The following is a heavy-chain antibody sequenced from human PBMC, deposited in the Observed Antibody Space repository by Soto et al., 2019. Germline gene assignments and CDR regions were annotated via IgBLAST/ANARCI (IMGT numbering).Heavy chain of an antibody. CDR3: ARLYYDNSGYYYSGCFDP. CDR2: IDPSDSDT. J-gene: IGHJ5*02. Sequence: GKGLEWMGRIDPSDSDTRYSPSFQGRVTISADKSISTAYLQWSSLKASDTAMYYCARLYYDNSGYYYSGCFDPWGQGTLVTVSS. D-gene: IGHD3-22*01. V-gene: IGHV5-51*01.